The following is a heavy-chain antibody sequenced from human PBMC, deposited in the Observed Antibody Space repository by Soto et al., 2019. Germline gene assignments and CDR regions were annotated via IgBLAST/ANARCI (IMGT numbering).Heavy chain of an antibody. D-gene: IGHD3-3*01. J-gene: IGHJ3*02. CDR2: INHSGST. CDR1: GGSFSGYY. Sequence: SETLSLTCAVYGGSFSGYYWSWIRQPPGKGLEWIGEINHSGSTNYNPSLKSRVTISVDTSKNQFSLKLSSVTAADTAVYYCARFRFTIFGTTYAFDIWGQGTMVTVSS. CDR3: ARFRFTIFGTTYAFDI. V-gene: IGHV4-34*01.